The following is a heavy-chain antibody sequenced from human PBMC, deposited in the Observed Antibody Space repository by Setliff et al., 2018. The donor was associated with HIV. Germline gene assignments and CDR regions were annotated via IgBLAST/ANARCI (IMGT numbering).Heavy chain of an antibody. Sequence: PSETLSLTCAVYGGSFNDYYWSWIRQPPGKGLEWIGEIIHSGSINYNPSLKSRVTISVDTYSNQFSLNMNSVNAADTAVYYCARGYASGYDAYGYWGQGTLVTVSS. CDR3: ARGYASGYDAYGY. CDR2: IIHSGSI. V-gene: IGHV4-34*12. CDR1: GGSFNDYY. D-gene: IGHD5-12*01. J-gene: IGHJ4*02.